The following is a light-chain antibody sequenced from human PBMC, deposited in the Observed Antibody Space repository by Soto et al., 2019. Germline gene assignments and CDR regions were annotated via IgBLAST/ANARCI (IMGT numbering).Light chain of an antibody. Sequence: DVQLTQSPSSLSVFVGDSVTVTCRASQNIITYLHWYHQKPGAAPTLLINAASTLQSGVPSRFSGSGSGTDFTLTINSLQPEDVGTYYCQQSYSNPTFGQGTTVEIK. J-gene: IGKJ1*01. V-gene: IGKV1-39*01. CDR2: AAS. CDR1: QNIITY. CDR3: QQSYSNPT.